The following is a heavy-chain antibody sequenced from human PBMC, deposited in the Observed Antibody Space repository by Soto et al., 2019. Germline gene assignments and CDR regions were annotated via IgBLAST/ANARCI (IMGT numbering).Heavy chain of an antibody. CDR1: GYTFTTYD. CDR3: ARGGYSSSWEFDF. V-gene: IGHV1-8*01. D-gene: IGHD6-6*01. J-gene: IGHJ4*02. Sequence: QVQLVQSGAEVKKPGASLRVSCKASGYTFTTYDINWVRQTPGQGLEWMGWVSPHSGSTGFAQKFQGRLTMTTNTTITTAYMDLISLRSDDSAVYSCARGGYSSSWEFDFWGPGTLVTVS. CDR2: VSPHSGST.